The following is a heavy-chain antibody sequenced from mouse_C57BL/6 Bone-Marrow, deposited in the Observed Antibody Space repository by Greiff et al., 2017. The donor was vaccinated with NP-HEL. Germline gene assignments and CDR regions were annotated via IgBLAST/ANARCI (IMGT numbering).Heavy chain of an antibody. CDR3: ARGITTVVGTCYFDY. CDR1: GYTFTSYG. V-gene: IGHV1-81*01. J-gene: IGHJ2*01. D-gene: IGHD1-1*01. Sequence: QVQLQQSGAELARPGASVKLSCKASGYTFTSYGISWVKQRTGQGLEWIGEIYPRSGNTYYNEKFKGKATLTADKSSSTAYMELRSLTSEDSAVYFCARGITTVVGTCYFDYWGQGTTLTVSS. CDR2: IYPRSGNT.